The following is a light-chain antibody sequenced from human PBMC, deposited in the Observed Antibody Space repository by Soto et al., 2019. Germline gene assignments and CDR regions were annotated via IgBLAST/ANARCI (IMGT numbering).Light chain of an antibody. CDR3: QQYGSSPIT. CDR1: QSVRNY. Sequence: EIVLTPSPATLSLSPGETATLSCRASQSVRNYLAWYQQKPGQAPRLLIYGASSRATGIPDRFSGSGSGTDFTLTISRLEPEDFAVYYCQQYGSSPITFGQGTRLEIK. J-gene: IGKJ5*01. V-gene: IGKV3-20*01. CDR2: GAS.